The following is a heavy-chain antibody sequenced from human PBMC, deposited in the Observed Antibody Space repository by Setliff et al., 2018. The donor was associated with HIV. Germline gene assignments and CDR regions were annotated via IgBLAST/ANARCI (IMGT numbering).Heavy chain of an antibody. V-gene: IGHV4-39*01. D-gene: IGHD2-2*01. CDR3: ARLPGYCSSTGCQGYFDY. CDR1: GGSISSSSYY. CDR2: IYYSGST. J-gene: IGHJ4*02. Sequence: SETLSLTCTVSGGSISSSSYYWGWIRQPPGKGLEWIGNIYYSGSTYYNPSLKSRVTISVATSKKQFSLKLSSVTASDTAVYYCARLPGYCSSTGCQGYFDYWCQGTLVTVSS.